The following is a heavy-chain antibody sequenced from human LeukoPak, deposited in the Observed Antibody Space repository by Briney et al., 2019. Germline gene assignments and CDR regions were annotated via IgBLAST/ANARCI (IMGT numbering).Heavy chain of an antibody. Sequence: SVKVSCKASGGTFSSYAISWVRQAPGQGLEWMGGIIPIFGTANYAQKFQGRVTITADDSTSTAYMELSSLRSEDTAVYYCAREAGAGSDDAFDIWGQGTMVTVSS. J-gene: IGHJ3*02. CDR2: IIPIFGTA. CDR3: AREAGAGSDDAFDI. D-gene: IGHD3-10*01. CDR1: GGTFSSYA. V-gene: IGHV1-69*13.